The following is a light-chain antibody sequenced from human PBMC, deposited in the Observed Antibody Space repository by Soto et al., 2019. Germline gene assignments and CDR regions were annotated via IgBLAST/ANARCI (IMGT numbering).Light chain of an antibody. Sequence: TQSPVTLSFSPGERATLSCRASQSVSSSYLAWYQQKPGQAPRLLIYGASSRATGIPDRFSGSGSGTDFTLTISRLEPEDFAVYYCQQYGSSPLTFGGGTKVDIK. CDR1: QSVSSSY. J-gene: IGKJ4*01. CDR2: GAS. V-gene: IGKV3-20*01. CDR3: QQYGSSPLT.